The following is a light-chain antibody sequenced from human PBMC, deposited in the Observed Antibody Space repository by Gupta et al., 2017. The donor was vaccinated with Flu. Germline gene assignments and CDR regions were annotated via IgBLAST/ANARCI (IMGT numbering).Light chain of an antibody. J-gene: IGLJ3*02. Sequence: QSVLTQPPSASGTPGQRVTIPCSGSSPNIGSNTVNWYQQLPGTAPKLLIYSNNQRPSGVPDRFSGSKSGTSASLAISGLQSEDEADYYRAAWDDSLNGRVFGGGTKLTVL. CDR2: SNN. CDR1: SPNIGSNT. V-gene: IGLV1-44*01. CDR3: AAWDDSLNGRV.